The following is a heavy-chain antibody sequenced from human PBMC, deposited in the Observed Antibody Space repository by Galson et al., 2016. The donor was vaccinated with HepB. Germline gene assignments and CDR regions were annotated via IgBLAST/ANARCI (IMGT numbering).Heavy chain of an antibody. Sequence: SLRLSCAASEFTFTSYAMSWVRQAPGKGLEWVSSINNSGGRTHYADSVKGRFTISRDNSKNTLFLQMNSLRAEDTALYYCAKDRWAGPPLPHGFDYWGQGTLVTVS. D-gene: IGHD5-24*01. J-gene: IGHJ4*02. CDR1: EFTFTSYA. V-gene: IGHV3-23*01. CDR3: AKDRWAGPPLPHGFDY. CDR2: INNSGGRT.